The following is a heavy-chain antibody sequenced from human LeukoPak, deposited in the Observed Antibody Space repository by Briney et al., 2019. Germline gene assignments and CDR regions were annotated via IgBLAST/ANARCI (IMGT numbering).Heavy chain of an antibody. D-gene: IGHD6-13*01. CDR2: ISGSGGST. CDR1: GFTFSSYA. Sequence: PGGSLRLSCTASGFTFSSYAMSWVRQAPGKGLEWVSAISGSGGSTYYADSVKGRFTISRDNSKNTLYLQMNSLRAEDTAVYYCAKHSSSWGNHDAFDIWGQGTMVTVSS. V-gene: IGHV3-23*01. CDR3: AKHSSSWGNHDAFDI. J-gene: IGHJ3*02.